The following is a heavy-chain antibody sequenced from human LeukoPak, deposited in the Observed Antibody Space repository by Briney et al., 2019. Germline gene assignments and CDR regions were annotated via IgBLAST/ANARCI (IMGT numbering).Heavy chain of an antibody. CDR3: AKLSSGWTYFDF. J-gene: IGHJ4*02. V-gene: IGHV3-30*18. CDR1: GFTFSSYG. CDR2: ISYDGSNK. D-gene: IGHD6-19*01. Sequence: GGSLRLSCAASGFTFSSYGMRWVRQAPGKGLEWVAVISYDGSNKYYADSVKGRFTISRDNSKNTLYLQMNSLRAEDTAVYYCAKLSSGWTYFDFWGQGTLVTVSS.